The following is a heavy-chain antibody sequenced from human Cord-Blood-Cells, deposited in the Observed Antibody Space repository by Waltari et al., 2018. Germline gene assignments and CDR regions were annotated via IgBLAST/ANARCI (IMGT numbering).Heavy chain of an antibody. Sequence: QAQLQQWGAGLLKPSETLSLTCAVYGGSFRCYFWSWIRQPPAKGLEWIGEVNHSGSTNYSPSLKSRVTISVDTSKSQFSLKLSSVTASDTAVYYCASLPWGYCSSTSCYDAFAIWGQGTMVTVSS. CDR1: GGSFRCYF. CDR3: ASLPWGYCSSTSCYDAFAI. CDR2: VNHSGST. V-gene: IGHV4-34*01. J-gene: IGHJ3*02. D-gene: IGHD2-2*01.